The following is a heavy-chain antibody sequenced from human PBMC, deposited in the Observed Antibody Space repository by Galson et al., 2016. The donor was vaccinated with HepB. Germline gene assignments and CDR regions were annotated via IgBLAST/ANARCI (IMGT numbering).Heavy chain of an antibody. D-gene: IGHD6-19*01. CDR2: ITGGGGGT. CDR1: GFTFSSYA. J-gene: IGHJ4*02. Sequence: SLRLSCAASGFTFSSYAMNWVRQAPGKGLEWVSSITGGGGGTYYANSVKGRFTVSRDNSKNTLYLQMNSLSVEDTAVYYCAKDSGSGWYGDYLDYWGQGTVVT. V-gene: IGHV3-23*01. CDR3: AKDSGSGWYGDYLDY.